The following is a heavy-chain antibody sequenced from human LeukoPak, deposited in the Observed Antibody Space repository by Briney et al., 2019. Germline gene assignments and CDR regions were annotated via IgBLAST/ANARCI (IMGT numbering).Heavy chain of an antibody. D-gene: IGHD2-15*01. CDR1: GFTFSSYG. V-gene: IGHV3-30*03. CDR2: ISYDGSNK. J-gene: IGHJ4*02. CDR3: ASALRIVVVVAATDY. Sequence: GGSLRLSCAASGFTFSSYGMHWVRQAPGKGLEWVAVISYDGSNKYYADSVKGRFTISRDNSKNTLYLQMNSLRAEDTAVYYCASALRIVVVVAATDYWGQGTLVTVSS.